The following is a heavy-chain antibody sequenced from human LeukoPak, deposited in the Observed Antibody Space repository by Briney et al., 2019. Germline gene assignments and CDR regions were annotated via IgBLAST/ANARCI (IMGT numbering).Heavy chain of an antibody. CDR2: IYYSGST. CDR1: GGSIRSYF. J-gene: IGHJ4*02. Sequence: SETLSLTCTVSGGSIRSYFWSWIRQPPGKGLEWIGYIYYSGSTNYNPSLKSRVTISVDTSKNQFSLRLSSVTAADTAVYYCARVQTPSGSGSYSFDYWGQGTLVTVSS. CDR3: ARVQTPSGSGSYSFDY. V-gene: IGHV4-59*01. D-gene: IGHD3-10*01.